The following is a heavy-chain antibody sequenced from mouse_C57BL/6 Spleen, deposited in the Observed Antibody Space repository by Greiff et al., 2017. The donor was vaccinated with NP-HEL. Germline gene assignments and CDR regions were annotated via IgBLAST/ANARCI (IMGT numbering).Heavy chain of an antibody. Sequence: VQLQQSGTVLARPGASVKMSCKPSGYTFTSYWMHWVKQRPGQGLEWIVAIYPGNSDTSYNQKFKGKAKLTAVTSASTAYMELSSLTNEDSAVYYGTRGGYGSSSWFAYWGQGTLVTVSA. V-gene: IGHV1-5*01. CDR3: TRGGYGSSSWFAY. CDR1: GYTFTSYW. CDR2: IYPGNSDT. D-gene: IGHD1-1*01. J-gene: IGHJ3*01.